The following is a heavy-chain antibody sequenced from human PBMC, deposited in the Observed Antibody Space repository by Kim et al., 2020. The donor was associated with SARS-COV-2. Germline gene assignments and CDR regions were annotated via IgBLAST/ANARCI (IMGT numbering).Heavy chain of an antibody. Sequence: SVKVSCKASGGTFSSYAISWVRQAPGQGLEWMGGIIPIFGTANYAQKFQGRVTITADESTSTAYMELSSLRSEDTAVYYCARDHEGDYAADAFDIWGQGTMVTVSS. CDR2: IIPIFGTA. V-gene: IGHV1-69*13. J-gene: IGHJ3*02. D-gene: IGHD3-16*01. CDR1: GGTFSSYA. CDR3: ARDHEGDYAADAFDI.